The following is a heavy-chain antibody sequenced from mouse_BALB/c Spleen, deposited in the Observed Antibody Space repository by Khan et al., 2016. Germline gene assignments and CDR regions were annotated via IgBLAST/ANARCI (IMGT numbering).Heavy chain of an antibody. CDR2: IYPGNVNT. Sequence: QIQLVQSGPELKKPGASVRISCKASGYTFTSYYIHWVKQRPGQGLEWIGWIYPGNVNTKYNEKFKGKATLTADKSSSTAYMQLSSLTSEDSAVYFCATTVVDYYAMDYWGQGTSVTVSS. V-gene: IGHV1S56*01. D-gene: IGHD1-1*01. CDR3: ATTVVDYYAMDY. CDR1: GYTFTSYY. J-gene: IGHJ4*01.